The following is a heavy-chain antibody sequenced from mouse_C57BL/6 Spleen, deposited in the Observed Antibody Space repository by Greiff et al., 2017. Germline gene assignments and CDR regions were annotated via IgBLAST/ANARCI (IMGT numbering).Heavy chain of an antibody. J-gene: IGHJ4*01. Sequence: QVQLQQPGAELVKPGASVKMSCKASGYTFTSYWITWVKQRPGQGLEWIGDIYPGSGSTNYNEKFKSKATLTVDTSSSTAYMQPSSLTSEDSAVYYCARFYYGYDGYAMDYWGQGTSVTVSS. CDR1: GYTFTSYW. CDR3: ARFYYGYDGYAMDY. CDR2: IYPGSGST. V-gene: IGHV1-55*01. D-gene: IGHD2-2*01.